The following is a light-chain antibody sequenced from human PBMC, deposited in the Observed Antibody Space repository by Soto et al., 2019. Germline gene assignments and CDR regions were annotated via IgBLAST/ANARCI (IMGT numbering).Light chain of an antibody. CDR2: DVN. CDR1: SSDVGTYNY. CDR3: YSYEGTDTLV. Sequence: QSALTQPRSVSGSPGQSVTISCTGTSSDVGTYNYVSWYQQHPGKAPKLMIYDVNKRPSGVPDRFSGSKSGNAASLTISGLEDEDEADYYCYSYEGTDTLVFGGGTKVTVL. V-gene: IGLV2-11*01. J-gene: IGLJ2*01.